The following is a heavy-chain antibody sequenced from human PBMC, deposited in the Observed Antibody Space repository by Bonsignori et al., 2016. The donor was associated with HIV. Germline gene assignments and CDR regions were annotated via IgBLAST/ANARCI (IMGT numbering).Heavy chain of an antibody. J-gene: IGHJ2*01. V-gene: IGHV4-34*01. CDR1: GDSFSGYY. CDR3: ARGVLGKYYFDL. D-gene: IGHD7-27*01. Sequence: QVQLQQWGAGLLKPSETLSLTCAVYGDSFSGYYWTWVRQSPGKGLEWSGEINQYGGTSYNPSLKSRVTISLDTSKKQISLKLTSVTAADTAVYYCARGVLGKYYFDLWGSGTLVTVSS. CDR2: INQYGGT.